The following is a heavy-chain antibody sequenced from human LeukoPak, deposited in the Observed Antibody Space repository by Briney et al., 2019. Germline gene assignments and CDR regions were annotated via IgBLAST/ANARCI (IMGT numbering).Heavy chain of an antibody. V-gene: IGHV4-34*01. CDR1: GGSFSGYY. Sequence: SETLSLTCAVYGGSFSGYYWSWIRQPPGKGLEWIGEINHSGSTNYNPSLKSRVTISVATSKNQFSLKLSSVTAAATAVYYCAVHDSSGYFDWGQGTLVTVSS. CDR2: INHSGST. J-gene: IGHJ4*02. CDR3: AVHDSSGYFD. D-gene: IGHD3-22*01.